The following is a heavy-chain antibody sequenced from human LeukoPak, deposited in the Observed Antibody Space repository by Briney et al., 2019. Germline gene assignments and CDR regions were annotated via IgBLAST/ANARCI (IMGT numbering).Heavy chain of an antibody. Sequence: GASVKVSCKASGGTFSSYAISWVRQGPGQGLEWMGGIIPIFGTANYAHKFPSRVTITTDESTSTAYMELSSLRSEDTAVYYCAAALSLAAVDRLAFDIWGQGTMVTVSS. CDR3: AAALSLAAVDRLAFDI. CDR1: GGTFSSYA. V-gene: IGHV1-69*05. J-gene: IGHJ3*02. CDR2: IIPIFGTA. D-gene: IGHD6-13*01.